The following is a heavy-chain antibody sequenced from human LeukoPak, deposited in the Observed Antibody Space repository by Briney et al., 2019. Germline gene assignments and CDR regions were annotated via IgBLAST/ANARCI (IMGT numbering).Heavy chain of an antibody. Sequence: GGALRLSGAATGFTFSSYAMSWVSHAPGKGLKGVSAISGSGGSTYYADSVKGRFTISRDNSKNTLYLQRNSLRAEDTSVYYCAKDSQYYDSSGYYYFDYWGQGTLVTVSS. J-gene: IGHJ4*02. CDR1: GFTFSSYA. D-gene: IGHD3-22*01. V-gene: IGHV3-23*01. CDR2: ISGSGGST. CDR3: AKDSQYYDSSGYYYFDY.